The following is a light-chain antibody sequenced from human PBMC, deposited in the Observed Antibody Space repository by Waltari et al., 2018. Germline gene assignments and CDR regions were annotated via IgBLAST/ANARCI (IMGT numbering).Light chain of an antibody. J-gene: IGKJ5*01. Sequence: DVVMTQTPLSLSVIPGQPASISCRSSQSLLHSDGKTYLYWYLQKPGKPPQLLIYEVSNRLSGVPDRFSGSGSGTEFTLKISRVEAEDVGVYYCMHCIQLPITFGQGTRLEIK. V-gene: IGKV2D-29*01. CDR1: QSLLHSDGKTY. CDR3: MHCIQLPIT. CDR2: EVS.